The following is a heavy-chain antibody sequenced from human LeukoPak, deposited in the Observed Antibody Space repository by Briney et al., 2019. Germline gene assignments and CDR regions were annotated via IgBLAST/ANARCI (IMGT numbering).Heavy chain of an antibody. Sequence: SETLSLTCAVYGWSFNDYYWNWIRQPPGKGLEWIGEINTRGNTNFNPSLKSRVTISVDTSKNQFSLRLTSMIAADTAVYYCARGQVPAARGYNWFDPWGQGTLVTVSS. D-gene: IGHD2-2*01. J-gene: IGHJ5*02. V-gene: IGHV4-34*01. CDR1: GWSFNDYY. CDR3: ARGQVPAARGYNWFDP. CDR2: INTRGNT.